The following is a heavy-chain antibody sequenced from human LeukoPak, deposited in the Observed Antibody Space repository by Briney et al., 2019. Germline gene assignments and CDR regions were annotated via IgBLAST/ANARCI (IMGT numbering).Heavy chain of an antibody. Sequence: GGSLRLSCAASGFTFSNTWMHWVRQAPGEGLVWVSRIRSDGSDTRYAESVKGRFTISRDNAKNTLYLQMNSLRAEDTAVYYCARDWFHAIDYWGQGTLVTVSS. J-gene: IGHJ4*02. CDR2: IRSDGSDT. CDR3: ARDWFHAIDY. CDR1: GFTFSNTW. D-gene: IGHD2/OR15-2a*01. V-gene: IGHV3-74*01.